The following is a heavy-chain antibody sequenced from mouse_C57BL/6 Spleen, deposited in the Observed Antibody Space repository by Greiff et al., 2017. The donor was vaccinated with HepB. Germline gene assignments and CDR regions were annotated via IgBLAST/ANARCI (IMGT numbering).Heavy chain of an antibody. J-gene: IGHJ4*01. Sequence: VKLQESGAELVKPGASVKISCKASGYAFSSYWMNWVKQRPGKGLEWIGQIYPGDGDTNYNGKFKGKATLTADKSSSTAYMQLSSLTSEDSAVYFCARSYYGSSSDYAMDYWGQGTSVTVSS. CDR3: ARSYYGSSSDYAMDY. D-gene: IGHD1-1*01. V-gene: IGHV1-80*01. CDR2: IYPGDGDT. CDR1: GYAFSSYW.